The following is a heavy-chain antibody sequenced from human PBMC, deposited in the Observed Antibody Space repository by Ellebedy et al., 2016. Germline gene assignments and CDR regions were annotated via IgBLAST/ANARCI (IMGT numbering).Heavy chain of an antibody. CDR1: GYTFTSYA. CDR3: VGTQLRGLAFDY. CDR2: IIPILGIA. V-gene: IGHV1-69*04. D-gene: IGHD4-17*01. Sequence: ASVKVSCKASGYTFTSYAISWVRQAPGQGLEWMGRIIPILGIANYAQKFQGRVTITADKSTSTAYMELSSLRSEDTAVYYCVGTQLRGLAFDYWGQGTLVTVSS. J-gene: IGHJ4*02.